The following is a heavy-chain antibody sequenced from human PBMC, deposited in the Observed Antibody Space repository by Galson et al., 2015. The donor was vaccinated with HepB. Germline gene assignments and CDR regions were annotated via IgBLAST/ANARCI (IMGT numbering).Heavy chain of an antibody. Sequence: SLRLSCAASGFTFSSYGMHWVRQAPGKGLEWVAVISYDGSNKYYADSVKGRFTISRDNSKNTLYLQMNSLRAEDTAVYYCARAAAVAGTGVGDSWGQGTLVTVSS. D-gene: IGHD6-19*01. V-gene: IGHV3-30*19. CDR2: ISYDGSNK. J-gene: IGHJ5*01. CDR1: GFTFSSYG. CDR3: ARAAAVAGTGVGDS.